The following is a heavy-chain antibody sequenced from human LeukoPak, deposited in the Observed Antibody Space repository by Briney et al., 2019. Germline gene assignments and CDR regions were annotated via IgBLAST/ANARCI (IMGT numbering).Heavy chain of an antibody. CDR3: ARQGSGGRAFDV. D-gene: IGHD2-15*01. Sequence: KSSETLSLTCTVSGGSISIYYWSWIRQPAGKGLEWIGRIYASGSTNYNPSLKSRVTMSVDTSKNQFSLNLRSVSAADTAVYYCARQGSGGRAFDVWGPGTMVTVSS. CDR2: IYASGST. J-gene: IGHJ3*01. V-gene: IGHV4-4*07. CDR1: GGSISIYY.